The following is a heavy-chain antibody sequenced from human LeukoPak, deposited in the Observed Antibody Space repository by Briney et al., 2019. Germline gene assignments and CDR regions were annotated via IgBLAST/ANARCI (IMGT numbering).Heavy chain of an antibody. CDR2: INPNSGGT. D-gene: IGHD3-10*01. CDR3: ARDGDYYGSGNFDY. J-gene: IGHJ4*02. CDR1: GYTFTGYY. Sequence: ASVKVSCKASGYTFTGYYMHWVRQAPGQGLEWMGWINPNSGGTNYAQKFQGGVTITRDTSISTAYMELSSLRSEDTAVYYCARDGDYYGSGNFDYWGQGTLVTVSS. V-gene: IGHV1-2*02.